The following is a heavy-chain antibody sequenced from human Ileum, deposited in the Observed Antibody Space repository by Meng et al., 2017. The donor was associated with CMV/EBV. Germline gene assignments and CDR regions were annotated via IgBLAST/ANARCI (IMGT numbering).Heavy chain of an antibody. D-gene: IGHD5-24*01. CDR1: GDRLSSDA. J-gene: IGHJ4*02. Sequence: KADGDRLSSDAISRVRQAAGQGRGRMGGINSIFGKKNFAQKFQGRVTLTTDESNNTAYMGLNSLRSEDTAVYYCARGDTWLQDFDYWGQGTLVTVSS. CDR3: ARGDTWLQDFDY. V-gene: IGHV1-69*05. CDR2: INSIFGKK.